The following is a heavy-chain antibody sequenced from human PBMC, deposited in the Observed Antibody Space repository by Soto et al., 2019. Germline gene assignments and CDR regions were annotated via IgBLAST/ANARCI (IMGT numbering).Heavy chain of an antibody. V-gene: IGHV1-8*01. CDR3: ARGVSAGVDY. Sequence: QVQLVQSGAEVREPGASVKVACKASGYSFTSLDINLVRQPAGQGLEWMGWMEPSTGRTGYAQKFQGRVTKTRDTSINTAYMELTTLTSDDTALYYCARGVSAGVDYWGQGTLVIVSS. CDR2: MEPSTGRT. J-gene: IGHJ4*02. CDR1: GYSFTSLD. D-gene: IGHD1-26*01.